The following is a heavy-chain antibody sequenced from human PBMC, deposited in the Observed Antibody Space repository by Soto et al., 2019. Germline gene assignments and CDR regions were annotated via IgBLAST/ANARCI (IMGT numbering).Heavy chain of an antibody. CDR2: INAGNGNT. J-gene: IGHJ3*02. Sequence: QVQLVQSGAEVKKPGASVKVSCKASGYTFTSYAMHWVRQAPGQRLEWMGWINAGNGNTKYSQKFQGRVTITRDTSASTAYMEVSGLRSEDTAVYYCARDVVDIVVVPAAMGHAFDIWGQGTMVTVSS. CDR1: GYTFTSYA. D-gene: IGHD2-2*01. V-gene: IGHV1-3*01. CDR3: ARDVVDIVVVPAAMGHAFDI.